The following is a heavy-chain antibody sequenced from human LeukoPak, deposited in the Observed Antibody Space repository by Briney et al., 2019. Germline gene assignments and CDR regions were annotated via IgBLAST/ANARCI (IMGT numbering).Heavy chain of an antibody. Sequence: PGGSLRLSCAASGFTFSSYAMSWVRQAPGKGLEWVSAISGSGGSTYYADSVKGRFTISRDNSKNTLYLQMNSLRAEDTAVYYCAKSRSGPLLLWFGECVDYWGQGTLVTVSS. V-gene: IGHV3-23*01. CDR1: GFTFSSYA. CDR3: AKSRSGPLLLWFGECVDY. J-gene: IGHJ4*02. CDR2: ISGSGGST. D-gene: IGHD3-10*01.